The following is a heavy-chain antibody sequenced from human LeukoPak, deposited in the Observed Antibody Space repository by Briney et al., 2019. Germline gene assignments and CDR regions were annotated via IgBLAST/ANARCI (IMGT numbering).Heavy chain of an antibody. CDR1: GGSISSYY. D-gene: IGHD5-18*01. J-gene: IGHJ5*02. CDR3: ARLLDTAMVTSWFDP. CDR2: IYTSGST. Sequence: PSETLSLTCTVSGGSISSYYWSWIRQPPGKGLEWIGYIYTSGSTNYNPSLKSRVTISVDTSKNQFSLKLSSVTAADTAVYYCARLLDTAMVTSWFDPWGQGTLVTVSS. V-gene: IGHV4-4*09.